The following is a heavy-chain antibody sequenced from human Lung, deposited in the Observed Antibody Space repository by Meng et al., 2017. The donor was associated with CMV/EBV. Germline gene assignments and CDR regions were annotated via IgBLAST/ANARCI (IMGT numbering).Heavy chain of an antibody. Sequence: GESLKISCAASGFTFKTFTMSWVRQAPGRGLEWVSSINPDSDYIQSADSLKGRFTISRDNAKNSLYLRMSGLRVEDTAVYYCARDQEGTRIPSPIHYGLDVWGRVPRSPSP. CDR1: GFTFKTFT. CDR3: ARDQEGTRIPSPIHYGLDV. J-gene: IGHJ6*02. CDR2: INPDSDYI. V-gene: IGHV3-21*06. D-gene: IGHD5-18*01.